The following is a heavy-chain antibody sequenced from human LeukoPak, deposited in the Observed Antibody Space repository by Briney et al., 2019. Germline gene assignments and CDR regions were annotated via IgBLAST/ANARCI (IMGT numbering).Heavy chain of an antibody. D-gene: IGHD2-15*01. CDR1: GFTFDDSA. CDR3: ARVGGGCSGGSCYPIYYYMDV. CDR2: ISWNSGSI. Sequence: GGSLRLSCAASGFTFDDSAMHWVRQAPGKGLEWVSVISWNSGSIGYADSVKGRFTISRDNAKNSLYLQMNSLRAEDTAVYYCARVGGGCSGGSCYPIYYYMDVWGKGTTVTVSS. J-gene: IGHJ6*03. V-gene: IGHV3-9*01.